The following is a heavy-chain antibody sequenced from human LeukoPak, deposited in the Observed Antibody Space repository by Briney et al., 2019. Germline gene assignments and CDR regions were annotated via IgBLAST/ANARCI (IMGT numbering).Heavy chain of an antibody. Sequence: GASVKVSCKASGYTFSNYAINWVRQAPGQGPQWMGWINTNTGNPTYAQGVPGRFVFSLDTSVSTAFLQISSLKAEDTAVYYCARDVGYYYYSLDVWGKGTTVTVSS. V-gene: IGHV7-4-1*02. J-gene: IGHJ6*03. CDR2: INTNTGNP. CDR1: GYTFSNYA. D-gene: IGHD2-15*01. CDR3: ARDVGYYYYSLDV.